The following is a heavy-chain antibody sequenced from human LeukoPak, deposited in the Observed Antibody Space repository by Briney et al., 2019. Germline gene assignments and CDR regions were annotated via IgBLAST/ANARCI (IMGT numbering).Heavy chain of an antibody. CDR2: INSNSGDT. Sequence: GASVKVSCKASGYTFTGYYIHWVRQAPGQGLEWMGWINSNSGDTNYAQSFQGRVTMTRDTSINVAYMTLSRLRSDDTAVYYCTRDLRDFGWLHDHWGQGTLVTVSS. CDR1: GYTFTGYY. J-gene: IGHJ4*02. CDR3: TRDLRDFGWLHDH. D-gene: IGHD3-9*01. V-gene: IGHV1-2*02.